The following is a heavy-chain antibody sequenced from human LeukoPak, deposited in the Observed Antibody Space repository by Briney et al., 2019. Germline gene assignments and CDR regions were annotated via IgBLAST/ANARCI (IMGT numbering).Heavy chain of an antibody. CDR1: GYSFTGYF. V-gene: IGHV1-2*02. CDR3: ARDPAPYCSSGNCYGAFDI. D-gene: IGHD2-2*01. CDR2: INPNSGDT. Sequence: GASVKVSCKASGYSFTGYFMQWVRQAPGQGLEWMGWINPNSGDTNYAQKFQGRVTMTRDTSISTAYMELSRLRSDDAAVYYCARDPAPYCSSGNCYGAFDIWGQGTMVTVSS. J-gene: IGHJ3*02.